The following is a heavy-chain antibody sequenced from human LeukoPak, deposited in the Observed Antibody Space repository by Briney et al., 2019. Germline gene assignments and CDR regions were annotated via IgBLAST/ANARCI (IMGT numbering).Heavy chain of an antibody. CDR2: ISGSGGST. CDR1: GFTFSNSA. Sequence: GRSLRLSCAASGFTFSNSALSWVRQAPGKGLEWVSDISGSGGSTYYADSVKGRFTISRDNSKNTLYLQMNSLRAEDTAVYYCAKDRCSNGVGCYYYYMDVRGKGTTVTISS. V-gene: IGHV3-23*01. J-gene: IGHJ6*03. D-gene: IGHD2-8*01. CDR3: AKDRCSNGVGCYYYYMDV.